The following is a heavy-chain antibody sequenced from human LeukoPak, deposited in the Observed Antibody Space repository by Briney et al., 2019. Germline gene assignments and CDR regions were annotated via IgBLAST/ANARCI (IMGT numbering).Heavy chain of an antibody. CDR2: IYYSGST. J-gene: IGHJ3*02. CDR3: ARRGWLQLDI. V-gene: IGHV4-59*01. Sequence: PSETLSLTCTVSGGSLSSYYWSWIRQPPGKGLEWIGYIYYSGSTNYNPSLKSRVTISVDTSKNQFSLKLRSKTVADAAVYYCARRGWLQLDIWGQETMVTVSP. CDR1: GGSLSSYY. D-gene: IGHD5-24*01.